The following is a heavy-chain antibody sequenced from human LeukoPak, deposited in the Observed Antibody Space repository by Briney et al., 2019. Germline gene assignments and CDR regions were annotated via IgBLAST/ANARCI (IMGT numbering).Heavy chain of an antibody. D-gene: IGHD3-9*01. CDR2: ISGSGGST. CDR1: GFTFSSYG. J-gene: IGHJ4*02. CDR3: ASLTQPTYYFDY. Sequence: GGSLRLSCAASGFTFSSYGMNWVRQAPGKGLEWVSAISGSGGSTYYADSVKGRFTISRDNSKNTLYLQMSSLRAEDAAVYYCASLTQPTYYFDYWGQGTLVTVSS. V-gene: IGHV3-23*01.